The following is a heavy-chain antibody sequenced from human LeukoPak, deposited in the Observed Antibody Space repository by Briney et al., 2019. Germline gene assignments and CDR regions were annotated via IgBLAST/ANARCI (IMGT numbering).Heavy chain of an antibody. CDR1: GGSFSGYY. V-gene: IGHV4-34*01. D-gene: IGHD5-18*01. CDR2: INHSGST. Sequence: SETLSLTCAVYGGSFSGYYWSWIRQPPGKGLEWIGEINHSGSTNYNPSLKSRVTISVDTSKNQFSLKLSSVTAADTAVYYCARGLKGYSYGFPPGYWGRGTLVTVSS. J-gene: IGHJ4*02. CDR3: ARGLKGYSYGFPPGY.